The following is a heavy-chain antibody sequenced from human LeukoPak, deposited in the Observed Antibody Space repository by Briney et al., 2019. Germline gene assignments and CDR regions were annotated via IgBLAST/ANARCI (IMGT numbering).Heavy chain of an antibody. CDR1: GFTFSSYE. D-gene: IGHD3-10*01. J-gene: IGHJ6*03. V-gene: IGHV3-48*03. CDR2: ISSSGSTI. Sequence: GGSLRLSCAASGFTFSSYEMNWVRQAPGKGLEWVSYISSSGSTIYYADSVKGRFTISRDNAKNSLYLQMNSLRAEDTAVYYCARERFGDQNYYYYYMDVWGKGTTVTVSS. CDR3: ARERFGDQNYYYYYMDV.